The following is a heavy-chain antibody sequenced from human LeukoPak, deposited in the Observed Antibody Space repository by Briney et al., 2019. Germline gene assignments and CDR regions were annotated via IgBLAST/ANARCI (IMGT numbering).Heavy chain of an antibody. CDR2: IYYSGRT. V-gene: IGHV4-39*01. CDR1: GGSISSCSYY. J-gene: IGHJ4*02. Sequence: SETLSLTCTVSGGSISSCSYYWVWIRQPPGKGLDWMGSIYYSGRTYNNPSLKSRATMSVDTSKYQFSLNLSSVTAADTAVYYCASYDSRGYAIDHWGQGTLVTVSS. D-gene: IGHD3-22*01. CDR3: ASYDSRGYAIDH.